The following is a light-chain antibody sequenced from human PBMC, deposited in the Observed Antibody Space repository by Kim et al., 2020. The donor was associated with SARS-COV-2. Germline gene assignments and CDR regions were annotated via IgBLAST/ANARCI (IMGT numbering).Light chain of an antibody. CDR2: DAS. J-gene: IGKJ1*01. CDR3: QQYSSYST. CDR1: QSISSW. V-gene: IGKV1-5*01. Sequence: SAFVGDRVTINCRASQSISSWLAWYQQKPGKAPKLLVYDASTLEVGVPSRFSGSGSGTEFTLTISSLQPDDFATYYCQQYSSYSTFGQGTKVEIK.